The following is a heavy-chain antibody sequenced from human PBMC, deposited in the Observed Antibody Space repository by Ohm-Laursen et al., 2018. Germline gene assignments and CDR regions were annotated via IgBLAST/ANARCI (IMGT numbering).Heavy chain of an antibody. CDR3: ARGRVTAILAYYFDY. J-gene: IGHJ4*02. Sequence: SLRLSCAASGFTFSDYYMSWIRQAPGKGLEWASYISSSGSTIYYADSAKGRFTISRDNAKNSLYLQMNSLRAEDTAVYYCARGRVTAILAYYFDYWGQGTLVTVSS. V-gene: IGHV3-11*01. CDR1: GFTFSDYY. D-gene: IGHD2-21*02. CDR2: ISSSGSTI.